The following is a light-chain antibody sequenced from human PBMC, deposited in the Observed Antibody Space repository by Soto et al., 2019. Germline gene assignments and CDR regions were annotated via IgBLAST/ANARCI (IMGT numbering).Light chain of an antibody. Sequence: EIVLTQSPGTLSLSPGERATLSCRASQSVSSSYLAWYQQKPGQAPRLLIYGASSRATGIPDRFSGSGSETDFTLTISRLEPEDFAVYYCQHYYNSPRTFGQGTKVEIK. CDR1: QSVSSSY. CDR2: GAS. J-gene: IGKJ1*01. V-gene: IGKV3-20*01. CDR3: QHYYNSPRT.